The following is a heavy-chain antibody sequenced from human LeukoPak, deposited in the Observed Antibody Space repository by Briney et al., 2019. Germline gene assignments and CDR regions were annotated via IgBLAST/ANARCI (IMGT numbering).Heavy chain of an antibody. Sequence: GESLKISCKGSGYSFTSYWIGWVRQMPGKGLEWVSSISSSSSYIYYADSVKGRFTVSRDNAKNSLYLQMNSLRAEDTAVYYCARDFRSGVFWEILIEDAFDIWGQGTMVTVSS. CDR1: GYSFTSYW. V-gene: IGHV3-21*01. CDR2: ISSSSSYI. CDR3: ARDFRSGVFWEILIEDAFDI. D-gene: IGHD2/OR15-2a*01. J-gene: IGHJ3*02.